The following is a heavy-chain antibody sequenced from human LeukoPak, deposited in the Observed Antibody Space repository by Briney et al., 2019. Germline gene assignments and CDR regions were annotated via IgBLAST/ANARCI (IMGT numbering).Heavy chain of an antibody. CDR2: IHPRRGDT. Sequence: ASVKVSFKTSGYSFTDFYIHWVRQAPGQGLEWMGWIHPRRGDTNYAQKFQGRVAMTRDTSISTAYMELSGLTYDDAAVYHCARGITISGSGMFDYWGQGTLVTVSS. J-gene: IGHJ4*02. D-gene: IGHD3-9*01. CDR3: ARGITISGSGMFDY. CDR1: GYSFTDFY. V-gene: IGHV1-2*02.